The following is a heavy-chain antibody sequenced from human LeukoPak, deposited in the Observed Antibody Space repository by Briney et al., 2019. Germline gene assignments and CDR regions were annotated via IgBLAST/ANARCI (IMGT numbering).Heavy chain of an antibody. CDR3: ARRLSSSSWYNFDY. CDR2: ISSSSSTI. D-gene: IGHD6-13*01. V-gene: IGHV3-48*04. Sequence: GGSLRLSCAASGFTFSSYSMNWVRQAPGKGLEWVSYISSSSSTIYYADSVKGRFTISRDNAKNSLYLQMNSLRAEDTAEYYCARRLSSSSWYNFDYWGQGTLVTVSS. CDR1: GFTFSSYS. J-gene: IGHJ4*02.